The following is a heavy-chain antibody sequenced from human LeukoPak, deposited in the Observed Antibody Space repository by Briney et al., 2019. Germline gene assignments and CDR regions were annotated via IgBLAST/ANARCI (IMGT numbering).Heavy chain of an antibody. CDR3: AREAATGVYFDY. CDR1: GYTFTRYD. J-gene: IGHJ4*02. Sequence: ASVKVSCKASGYTFTRYDINWVQQAPGQGLEWMGWISAYNGNANYAHNLQGRVTMTTDTSTSTAYMELRSLTSDDTAVYYCAREAATGVYFDYWGQGTLVTVSS. V-gene: IGHV1-18*01. CDR2: ISAYNGNA. D-gene: IGHD6-13*01.